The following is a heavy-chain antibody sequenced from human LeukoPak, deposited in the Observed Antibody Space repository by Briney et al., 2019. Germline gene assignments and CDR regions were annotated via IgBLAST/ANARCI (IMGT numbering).Heavy chain of an antibody. CDR1: GYTFTGYY. V-gene: IGHV1-2*02. CDR3: ARAVFYGSGIPIDY. D-gene: IGHD3-10*01. Sequence: ASVKVSCKASGYTFTGYYMHWVRQAPGQGLEWMGWINPNSGGTNYAQKLQGRVTMTRDTSISTAYMELSRLRSDDTAVYYCARAVFYGSGIPIDYWGQGTLVTVSS. J-gene: IGHJ4*02. CDR2: INPNSGGT.